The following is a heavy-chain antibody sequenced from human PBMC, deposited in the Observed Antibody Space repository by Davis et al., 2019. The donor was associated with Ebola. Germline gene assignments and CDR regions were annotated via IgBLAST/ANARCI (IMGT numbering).Heavy chain of an antibody. D-gene: IGHD1-1*01. Sequence: GGSLRLSCAASGFTFSSYWMSWVRQAPGKGLEWVSSIFSGGKIFYADSVKGRFSISRDTSKNMLYLQMSSLRVEDTGVYYCADVETGSAYWGQGTLVTVSS. CDR3: ADVETGSAY. V-gene: IGHV3-66*01. CDR1: GFTFSSYW. J-gene: IGHJ4*02. CDR2: IFSGGKI.